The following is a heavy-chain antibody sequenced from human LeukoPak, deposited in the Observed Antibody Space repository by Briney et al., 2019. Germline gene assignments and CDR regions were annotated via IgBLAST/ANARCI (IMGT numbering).Heavy chain of an antibody. CDR2: ISSNGGST. Sequence: GGSLRLSCAASGLTFSSYAMHWVRQAPGKGLEYVSAISSNGGSTYYANSVKGRFTISRDNSKNTLYLQMGSLRAEDMAVYYCARGTWGPQYWGQGILVTVSS. CDR1: GLTFSSYA. J-gene: IGHJ4*02. CDR3: ARGTWGPQY. D-gene: IGHD1-1*01. V-gene: IGHV3-64*01.